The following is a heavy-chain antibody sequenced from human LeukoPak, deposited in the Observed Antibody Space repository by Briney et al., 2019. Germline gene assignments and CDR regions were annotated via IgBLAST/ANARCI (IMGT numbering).Heavy chain of an antibody. J-gene: IGHJ4*02. CDR3: ARGGFGESTGYYFDY. V-gene: IGHV3-21*01. D-gene: IGHD3-10*01. Sequence: SGGSLRLSCAASGFTFRSYSMNWVRQAPGKGLEWVSSISSSSSYIYYADSVKGRFTISRDNAKNSLYLQMNSLRAEDTAVYYCARGGFGESTGYYFDYWGQGTLVTVSS. CDR1: GFTFRSYS. CDR2: ISSSSSYI.